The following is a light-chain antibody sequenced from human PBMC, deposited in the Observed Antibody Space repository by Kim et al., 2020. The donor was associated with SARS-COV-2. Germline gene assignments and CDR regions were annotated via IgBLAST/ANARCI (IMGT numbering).Light chain of an antibody. Sequence: SPGERATLSFRASQTINNKVVWYQQKPGQAPRLLIYDATTRATGVPARFIGSGSETDFTLTISSLQSEDFAVYYCQQSNDWPPLTFGQGTKVDI. CDR1: QTINNK. CDR3: QQSNDWPPLT. V-gene: IGKV3-15*01. CDR2: DAT. J-gene: IGKJ1*01.